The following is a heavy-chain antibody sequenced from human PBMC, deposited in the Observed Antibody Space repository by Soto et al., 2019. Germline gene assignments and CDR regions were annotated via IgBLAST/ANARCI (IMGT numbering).Heavy chain of an antibody. Sequence: QMHVVQSGAEVKMPGSSVKVSCKTSGGTFNSFAINWVRQAPGQGLEWMGGVIPVFGKTHYAREFQGRVTIVADGSTTTTYMELSSLRSDDTALYFCSIENWARGGYYFDLWGQGTLVTVSS. D-gene: IGHD7-27*01. V-gene: IGHV1-69*01. CDR1: GGTFNSFA. CDR3: SIENWARGGYYFDL. J-gene: IGHJ4*02. CDR2: VIPVFGKT.